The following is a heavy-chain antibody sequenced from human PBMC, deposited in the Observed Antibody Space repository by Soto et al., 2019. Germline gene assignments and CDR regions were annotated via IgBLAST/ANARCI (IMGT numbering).Heavy chain of an antibody. CDR3: TTESDSLASWFDP. CDR1: GFTFSNAW. D-gene: IGHD2-21*01. V-gene: IGHV3-15*01. CDR2: IKSKTDGGTT. J-gene: IGHJ5*02. Sequence: KPGGSLRLSCAASGFTFSNAWMSWVRQAPGKGLEWVGRIKSKTDGGTTDYAAPVKGRFTISRDDSKNTLYLQMNSLKTEDTAVYYCTTESDSLASWFDPWGQGTLVTVSS.